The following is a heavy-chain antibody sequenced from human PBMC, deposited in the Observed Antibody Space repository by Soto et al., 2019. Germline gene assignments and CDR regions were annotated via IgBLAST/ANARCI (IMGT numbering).Heavy chain of an antibody. CDR2: INTSGST. CDR1: GDSISSYH. J-gene: IGHJ5*02. CDR3: ATELTVAATGWFDP. Sequence: PSETLSLTFTVSGDSISSYHCSWIRQPAGKGLEWIGRINTSGSTNYNPSLKSRVTLSLDTSKNQFSLKLRSVTAADTAVYYCATELTVAATGWFDPWGQGTLVTVSS. V-gene: IGHV4-4*07. D-gene: IGHD6-19*01.